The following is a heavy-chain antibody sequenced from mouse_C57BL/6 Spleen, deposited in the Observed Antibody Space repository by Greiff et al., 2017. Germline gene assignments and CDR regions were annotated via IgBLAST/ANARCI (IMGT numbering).Heavy chain of an antibody. Sequence: ESGPGLVKPSQSLSLSCSVSGYSITSGYYWYWIRQFPGNKLEWMGYISYDGSNNYNPSLKNRISITRDTSKNQIFLKLNSVTTEDTATYYGARVREEDYVGYYWGQGTSVTVSS. D-gene: IGHD2-4*01. CDR1: GYSITSGYY. V-gene: IGHV3-6*01. CDR2: ISYDGSN. CDR3: ARVREEDYVGYY. J-gene: IGHJ4*01.